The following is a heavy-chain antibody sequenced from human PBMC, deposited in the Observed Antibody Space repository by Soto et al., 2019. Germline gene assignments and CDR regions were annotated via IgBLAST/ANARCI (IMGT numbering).Heavy chain of an antibody. V-gene: IGHV1-18*01. J-gene: IGHJ4*02. CDR3: ARDQNYRFDS. CDR2: ISTYRGNT. CDR1: GYTFTSNG. D-gene: IGHD3-10*01. Sequence: GASVKVSFKASGYTFTSNGISWLRQAPGQGLEWMGWISTYRGNTNYAQKLLDRVTMTTDTSTDTAYVELRSLRSDDTAVYYCARDQNYRFDSWGQGTLVTVSS.